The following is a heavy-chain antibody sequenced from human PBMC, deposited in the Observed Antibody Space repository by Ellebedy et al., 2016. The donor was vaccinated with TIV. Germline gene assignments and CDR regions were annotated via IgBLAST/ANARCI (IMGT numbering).Heavy chain of an antibody. CDR1: GFTFSSYG. D-gene: IGHD4-23*01. J-gene: IGHJ4*02. Sequence: GGSLRLXXAASGFTFSSYGMHWVRQAPGKGLEWVAVIWSDGTTKYYSDSVKGRFTISRDNSKNTLYLQMNSRRAEDTAVYYCAREIIYGGYYFDYWGQGTLVTVSS. CDR2: IWSDGTTK. V-gene: IGHV3-33*01. CDR3: AREIIYGGYYFDY.